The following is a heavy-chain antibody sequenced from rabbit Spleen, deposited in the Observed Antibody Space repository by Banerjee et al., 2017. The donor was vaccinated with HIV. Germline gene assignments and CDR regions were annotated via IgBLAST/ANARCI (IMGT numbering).Heavy chain of an antibody. CDR3: ARGTSGGYPCNL. CDR1: GFSFSSAYD. V-gene: IGHV1S40*01. D-gene: IGHD1-1*01. Sequence: QSLEESGGDLVKPGASLTLTCTASGFSFSSAYDMCWVRQAPGKGLEWITSIYTGDTNPYYASWAKGRFTVSKTSSTTVTLQMTSLTAADTATYFCARGTSGGYPCNLWGPGTLVTVS. J-gene: IGHJ4*01. CDR2: IYTGDTNP.